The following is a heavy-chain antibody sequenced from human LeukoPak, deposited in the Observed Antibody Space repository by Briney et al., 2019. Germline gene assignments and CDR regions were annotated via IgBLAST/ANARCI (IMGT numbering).Heavy chain of an antibody. CDR3: ARPTTAGDSSGYLYYFDY. Sequence: SVKVSCKASGGTFSSNAISWVRPAPGQGLEWMGGIIPIFGTANYAQKFQGRVTITADESTSTAYMELSSLRSEDTAVYYCARPTTAGDSSGYLYYFDYWGQGTLVTVSS. CDR2: IIPIFGTA. V-gene: IGHV1-69*01. CDR1: GGTFSSNA. D-gene: IGHD3-22*01. J-gene: IGHJ4*02.